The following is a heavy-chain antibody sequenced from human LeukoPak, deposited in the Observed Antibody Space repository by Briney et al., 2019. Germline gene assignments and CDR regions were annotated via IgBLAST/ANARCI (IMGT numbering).Heavy chain of an antibody. J-gene: IGHJ3*02. CDR2: ISYDRSNK. V-gene: IGHV3-30*03. CDR1: GFTFSSYG. CDR3: ARLSPALQAFDI. Sequence: PGRSLRLSCAASGFTFSSYGMHWVRQAPGKGLEWVAVISYDRSNKYYADSVKGRFTISRDNSKNTLYLQMSSLRDEDTAVYYCARLSPALQAFDIWGQGTMVTVSS.